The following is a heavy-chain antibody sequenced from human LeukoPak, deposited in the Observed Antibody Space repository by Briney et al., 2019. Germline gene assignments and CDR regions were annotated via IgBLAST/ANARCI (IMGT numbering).Heavy chain of an antibody. CDR1: GLSFSNYA. V-gene: IGHV3-23*01. Sequence: GGSLRLSCAVSGLSFSNYAMSWVRQAPGKGLEWVSAISGSGKNTYYADSVKGRFTISRDNSKNTVDVQMNSLRAEDTAVYYCARDISEGGMDVWGQGTTVIVSS. J-gene: IGHJ6*02. CDR3: ARDISEGGMDV. CDR2: ISGSGKNT.